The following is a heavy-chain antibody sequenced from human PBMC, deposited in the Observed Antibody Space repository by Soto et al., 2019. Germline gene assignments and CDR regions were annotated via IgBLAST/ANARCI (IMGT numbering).Heavy chain of an antibody. CDR3: ARHISLSYYDLWSAATDGMDV. V-gene: IGHV4-39*01. CDR2: IYYSGST. CDR1: GGSISSSSYY. D-gene: IGHD3-3*01. J-gene: IGHJ6*02. Sequence: PSETLSLTCTVSGGSISSSSYYWGWIRQPPGKGLEWIGSIYYSGSTYYNPSLKSRVTISVDTSKNQFSLKLSSVTAADTAVYYCARHISLSYYDLWSAATDGMDVWGQGTTVTVSS.